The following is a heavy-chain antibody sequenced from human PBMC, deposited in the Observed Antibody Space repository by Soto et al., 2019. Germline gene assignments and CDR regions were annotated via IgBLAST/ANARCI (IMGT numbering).Heavy chain of an antibody. CDR3: ARGKYSSSWYDLSEDWYFDL. V-gene: IGHV1-69*01. Sequence: QVQLVQSGAEVKKPGSSVKVSCKASGGTFSSCAISWVRQAPGQGLEWMGGIIPIFGTANYAQKFQGRVTITADESTSTAYMELSSLRSEDTAVYYCARGKYSSSWYDLSEDWYFDLWGRGTLVTVSS. D-gene: IGHD6-13*01. CDR1: GGTFSSCA. CDR2: IIPIFGTA. J-gene: IGHJ2*01.